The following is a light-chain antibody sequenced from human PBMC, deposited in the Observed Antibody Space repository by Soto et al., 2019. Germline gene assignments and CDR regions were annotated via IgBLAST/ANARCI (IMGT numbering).Light chain of an antibody. CDR2: EVS. Sequence: QSALTQPASVSGSPGQSITISCTGTSNDVGGYNYVSWYQQHPGKAPKLMIYEVSNRPSGVSNRFSGSKSGNTASLTISGLQAEDEADDYCSSYTGSSTPPYVLGTGTKVTVL. J-gene: IGLJ1*01. CDR3: SSYTGSSTPPYV. CDR1: SNDVGGYNY. V-gene: IGLV2-14*01.